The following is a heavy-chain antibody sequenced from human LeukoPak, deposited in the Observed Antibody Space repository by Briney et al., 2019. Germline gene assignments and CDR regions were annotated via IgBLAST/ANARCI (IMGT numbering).Heavy chain of an antibody. CDR3: AREIGYSSSMRP. D-gene: IGHD6-6*01. Sequence: PSQTLSLTCTVSGGSICSGSYYWSWIRQPAGKGLEWIGRIYTSGSTNYNPSLKSRVTISVDTSKNQFSLKLSSVTAADTAVYYCAREIGYSSSMRPWGQGTLVTVSS. V-gene: IGHV4-61*02. CDR2: IYTSGST. J-gene: IGHJ5*02. CDR1: GGSICSGSYY.